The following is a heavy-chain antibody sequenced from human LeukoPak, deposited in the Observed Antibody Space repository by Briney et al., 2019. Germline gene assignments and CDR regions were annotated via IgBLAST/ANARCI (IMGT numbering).Heavy chain of an antibody. V-gene: IGHV3-30-3*01. Sequence: PGRSLRLSCADSGLTFGTSAMHWARQAPGKGLEWVAVVSFDGSNEKYADSVRGRFTISRDNSKKMLYLHMNSLSREDTAVYYCVRGVGYTLLSWGQGTLVTVSS. CDR2: VSFDGSNE. CDR1: GLTFGTSA. CDR3: VRGVGYTLLS. J-gene: IGHJ5*02. D-gene: IGHD1-1*01.